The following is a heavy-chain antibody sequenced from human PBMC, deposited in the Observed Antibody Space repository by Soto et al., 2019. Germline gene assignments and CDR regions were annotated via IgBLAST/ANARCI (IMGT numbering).Heavy chain of an antibody. CDR1: GFTFSGSA. D-gene: IGHD6-19*01. CDR2: IRSKANNYAT. Sequence: GSLRLSCAASGFTFSGSAMHWVRQASGKGLEWVGRIRSKANNYATAYAASVKGRFTISRDGSKNTAYLQMNSLKTEDTAVYYCTTPIAVAGRSDYWGQGTLVTVSS. V-gene: IGHV3-73*01. CDR3: TTPIAVAGRSDY. J-gene: IGHJ4*02.